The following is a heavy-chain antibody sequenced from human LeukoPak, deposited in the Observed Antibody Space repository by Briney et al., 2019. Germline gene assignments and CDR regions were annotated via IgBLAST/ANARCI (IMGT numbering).Heavy chain of an antibody. V-gene: IGHV3-66*02. J-gene: IGHJ4*02. CDR2: FHSGCST. Sequence: PGGSLRLSCAASGFTVSDEYMTWVRQAPGKGLELVSVFHSGCSTYYADSVKGRFTISRDSSKNTLSLQMNNLRAEDSAVYYCARDRYSYGFALDCWGQGTLVTVSS. D-gene: IGHD5-18*01. CDR1: GFTVSDEY. CDR3: ARDRYSYGFALDC.